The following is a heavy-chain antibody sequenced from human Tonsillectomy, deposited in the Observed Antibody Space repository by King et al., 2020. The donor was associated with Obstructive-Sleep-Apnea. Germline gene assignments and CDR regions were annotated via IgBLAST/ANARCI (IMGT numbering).Heavy chain of an antibody. CDR3: ARGSPYYFDY. J-gene: IGHJ4*02. D-gene: IGHD3-10*01. V-gene: IGHV4-31*03. Sequence: QLQXSGPGLVKPSQTLSLTCIVSGGSISSDGYYWSWIRQHPGKGLEWIAYIYYSGSTYYNPSLKSRVTISVNTSKNQLSLKLSSMTAADTAVYYCARGSPYYFDYWGQGTLVTVSS. CDR2: IYYSGST. CDR1: GGSISSDGYY.